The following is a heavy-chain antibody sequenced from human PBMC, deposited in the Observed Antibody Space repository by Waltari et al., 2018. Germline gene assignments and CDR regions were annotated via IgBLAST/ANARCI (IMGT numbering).Heavy chain of an antibody. D-gene: IGHD4-17*01. CDR2: INHSGST. Sequence: VQLVESGGGLVQPGGSLRLSCAASGFTFSSYAMSWVRQAPGKGLEWIGEINHSGSTNYNPSLKSRVTISVDTSKNQFSLKLSSVTAADTAVYYCARGLKMTTVTPYWYFDLWGRGTLVTVSS. CDR3: ARGLKMTTVTPYWYFDL. CDR1: GFTFSSYA. J-gene: IGHJ2*01. V-gene: IGHV4-34*01.